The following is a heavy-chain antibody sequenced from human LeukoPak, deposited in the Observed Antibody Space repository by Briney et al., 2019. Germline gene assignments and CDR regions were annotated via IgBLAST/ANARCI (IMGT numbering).Heavy chain of an antibody. Sequence: GGSLRLSCAASEFGDYWMDWVRQAPGKGLVWVSRIISDGSSITYADSVRGRFTISRDNAKNTLYLQMNSLRAEDTAVYYCAVLPPGHWGQGTLVTVSS. CDR2: IISDGSSI. J-gene: IGHJ1*01. V-gene: IGHV3-74*01. D-gene: IGHD3-3*01. CDR3: AVLPPGH. CDR1: EFGDYW.